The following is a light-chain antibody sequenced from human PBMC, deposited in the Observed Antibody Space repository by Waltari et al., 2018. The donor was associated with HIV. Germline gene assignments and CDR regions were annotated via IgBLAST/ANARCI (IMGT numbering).Light chain of an antibody. Sequence: QSVLTQPPSLSGAPGQRVTISCPGSTSHIGAPFDVHWYQQFPGKAPKLLIHVNTLRPSGVPDRFSASTSGSSASLAITGLHLEDEATYYCQSYDSSLSSWIFGGGTKLTVL. CDR2: VNT. CDR3: QSYDSSLSSWI. J-gene: IGLJ2*01. CDR1: TSHIGAPFD. V-gene: IGLV1-40*01.